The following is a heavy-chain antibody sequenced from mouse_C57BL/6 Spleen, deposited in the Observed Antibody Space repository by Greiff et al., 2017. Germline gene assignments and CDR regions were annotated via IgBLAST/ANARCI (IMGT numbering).Heavy chain of an antibody. D-gene: IGHD1-1*01. CDR3: ARQITTVVAWYFDV. CDR2: ISSGGSYT. CDR1: GFTFSSYG. V-gene: IGHV5-6*01. J-gene: IGHJ1*03. Sequence: EVQLVESGGDLVKPGGSLKLSCAASGFTFSSYGMSWVRRTPDKRLEWVATISSGGSYTYYPDSVKGRFTISRDNAKNTLYLQMSSLKSEDTAMYYCARQITTVVAWYFDVWGTGTTVTVSS.